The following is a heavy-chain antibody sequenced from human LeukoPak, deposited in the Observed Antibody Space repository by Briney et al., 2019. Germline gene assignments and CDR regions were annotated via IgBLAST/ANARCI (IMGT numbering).Heavy chain of an antibody. CDR2: ISSSGSTI. V-gene: IGHV3-48*03. Sequence: GGSLRLSCAASGFTFSSYEMNWVRQAPGKGLEWVSYISSSGSTIYYADSVKGRFTISRDNAKNSLYLQMNSLRAEDTAVYYCARDGDYYGSGSYYFDYWGQGTLVTVSS. J-gene: IGHJ4*02. CDR1: GFTFSSYE. D-gene: IGHD3-10*01. CDR3: ARDGDYYGSGSYYFDY.